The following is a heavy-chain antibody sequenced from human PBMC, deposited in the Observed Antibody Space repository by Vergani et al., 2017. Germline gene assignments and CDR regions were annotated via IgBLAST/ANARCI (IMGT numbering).Heavy chain of an antibody. Sequence: EVQLVQSGAEVKKPGESLRISCKGSGYSFTSYWISWVRQMPGKGLEWMGIIYPGDSDTRYSPSFQGQVTISADKSISTAYLQWSSLKASDTAMYYCARYRSGSYYAGPLDYWGQGTLVTVSS. CDR2: IYPGDSDT. J-gene: IGHJ4*02. V-gene: IGHV5-51*01. CDR1: GYSFTSYW. CDR3: ARYRSGSYYAGPLDY. D-gene: IGHD1-26*01.